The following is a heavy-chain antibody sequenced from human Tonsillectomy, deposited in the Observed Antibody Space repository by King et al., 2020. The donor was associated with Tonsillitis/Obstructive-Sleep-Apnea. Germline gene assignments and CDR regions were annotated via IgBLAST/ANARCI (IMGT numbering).Heavy chain of an antibody. CDR3: ASPAYYYGPANYYSMDV. J-gene: IGHJ6*03. CDR1: GGSISSSAYY. CDR2: IYDSETT. V-gene: IGHV4-39*01. Sequence: QLQESGPGLVKPSETLSLTCTVSGGSISSSAYYWGWVRQPPGKGLEWIGTIYDSETTYYNPSLKSRVTISVDTSKNQFSLKLSSVTAADTAVYYCASPAYYYGPANYYSMDVWGKGTPVTVSS. D-gene: IGHD3-10*01.